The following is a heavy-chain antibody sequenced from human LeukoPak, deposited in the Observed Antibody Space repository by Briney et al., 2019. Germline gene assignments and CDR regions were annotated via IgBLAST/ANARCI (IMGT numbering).Heavy chain of an antibody. D-gene: IGHD6-25*01. V-gene: IGHV4-39*01. J-gene: IGHJ3*02. CDR2: IYYSGST. CDR3: ARSTATTADAFDI. CDR1: GGSISSSSYS. Sequence: PSETLSLTCTVSGGSISSSSYSWGWIRQPPGKGLEWIGSIYYSGSTYYNPSLKSRVTISVDTSKNQFSLKLSSVTAADTAVYYCARSTATTADAFDIWGQGTMVTVSS.